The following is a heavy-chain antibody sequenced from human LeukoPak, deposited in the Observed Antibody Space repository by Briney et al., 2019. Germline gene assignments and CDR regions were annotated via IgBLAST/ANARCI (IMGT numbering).Heavy chain of an antibody. Sequence: ASVKVSCKASGYTFTTYGVSWVRQAPGQGLEWMGWISAYTGNTNYAQKLQGRVTMTTDTSTSTAYMELRSLRSDDTAVYYCARGQSGSYLSPSVYWSQGTLVTVSS. CDR2: ISAYTGNT. CDR3: ARGQSGSYLSPSVY. V-gene: IGHV1-18*01. D-gene: IGHD1-26*01. CDR1: GYTFTTYG. J-gene: IGHJ4*02.